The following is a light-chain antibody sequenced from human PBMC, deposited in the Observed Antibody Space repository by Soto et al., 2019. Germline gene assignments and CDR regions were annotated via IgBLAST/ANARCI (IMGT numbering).Light chain of an antibody. V-gene: IGKV1-9*01. CDR2: AAS. CDR3: QQLNYYPLT. Sequence: DIQLTQSPSFLSASVGDRVIITCRASQDIASYLAWYHQKPGQAPKLLIYAASTLQSGVPSRVSGSGSGTEFTLTISSLQPEDFATYYCQQLNYYPLTFGQGTKVEIK. J-gene: IGKJ1*01. CDR1: QDIASY.